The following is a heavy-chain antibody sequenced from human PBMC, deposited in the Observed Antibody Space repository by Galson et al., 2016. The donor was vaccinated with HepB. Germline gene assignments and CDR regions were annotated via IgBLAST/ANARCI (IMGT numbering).Heavy chain of an antibody. D-gene: IGHD1-26*01. CDR2: ISHRGST. CDR3: AKDAGSHPGF. Sequence: VRQPPGQGLEWIGEISHRGSTNYNPSLKTRVTISLASSKNLFSLTLTSVTAADTAVYYCAKDAGSHPGFWGQGTLVTV. V-gene: IGHV4-4*02. J-gene: IGHJ4*02.